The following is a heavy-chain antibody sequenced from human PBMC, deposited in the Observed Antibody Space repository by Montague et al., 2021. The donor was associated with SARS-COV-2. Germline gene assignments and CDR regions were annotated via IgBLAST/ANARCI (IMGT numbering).Heavy chain of an antibody. J-gene: IGHJ4*02. CDR2: IYYSGST. CDR3: ARHGKTRIAMIVVVIGYFDY. D-gene: IGHD3-22*01. CDR1: GGSISSSSYY. V-gene: IGHV4-39*01. Sequence: SETLSFTCTVSGGSISSSSYYWGWIRQLPGKGLEWIGSIYYSGSTYYNPSLKSRVTISVDTSKNQFSLKLSSVTAADTAVYYCARHGKTRIAMIVVVIGYFDYWGQGTLVTVSS.